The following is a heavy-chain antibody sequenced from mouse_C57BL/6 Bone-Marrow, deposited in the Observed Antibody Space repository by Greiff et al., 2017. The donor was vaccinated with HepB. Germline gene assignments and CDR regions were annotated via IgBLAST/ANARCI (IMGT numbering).Heavy chain of an antibody. CDR1: GYTFTSYW. CDR2: IDPSDSET. CDR3: ARQTAYYGSSSFAY. Sequence: QVQLQQPGAELVRPGSSVKLSCKASGYTFTSYWMHWVKQRPIQGLEWIGNIDPSDSETHYNQKFKDKATLTVDKSSRTAYMQLSSLTSEDSAVYDCARQTAYYGSSSFAYWGQGTLVTVSA. D-gene: IGHD1-1*01. V-gene: IGHV1-52*01. J-gene: IGHJ3*01.